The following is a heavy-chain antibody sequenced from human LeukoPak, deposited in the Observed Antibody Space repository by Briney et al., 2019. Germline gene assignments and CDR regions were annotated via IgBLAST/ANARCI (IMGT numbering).Heavy chain of an antibody. Sequence: ASVKVSCKASGYTFTDYYMHWVRQAPGQGLEWMGWINPNSGGTKYAQKFQGRVTMTRDTSISTAYMELGRLRSDDTAVYYCARDGSREQRPEDYWGQGTLVTVSS. CDR2: INPNSGGT. CDR3: ARDGSREQRPEDY. D-gene: IGHD6-25*01. CDR1: GYTFTDYY. V-gene: IGHV1-2*02. J-gene: IGHJ4*02.